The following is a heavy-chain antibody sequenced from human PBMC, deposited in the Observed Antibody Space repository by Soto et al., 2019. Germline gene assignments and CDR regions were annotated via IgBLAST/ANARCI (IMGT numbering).Heavy chain of an antibody. CDR2: INHSGST. CDR3: ARGVYYDSSGPRGFLDY. V-gene: IGHV4-34*01. CDR1: GGSFSGYY. J-gene: IGHJ4*02. D-gene: IGHD3-22*01. Sequence: SETLSLTCAVYGGSFSGYYWSWIRQPPGKGLEWIGEINHSGSTNYNPSLKSRVTISVDTSKNQFSLKLSSVTAADTAVYYCARGVYYDSSGPRGFLDYWGQGTLVTVSS.